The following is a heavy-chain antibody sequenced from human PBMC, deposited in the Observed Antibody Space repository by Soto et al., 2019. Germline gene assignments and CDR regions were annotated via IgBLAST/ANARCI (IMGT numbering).Heavy chain of an antibody. CDR1: GGTFSRYA. CDR3: ARGWEYDTIDYYYAY. V-gene: IGHV1-69*01. CDR2: MTPIFGTA. Sequence: QVQLIQSGAEVKKPGSSVKVSCKAYGGTFSRYAISWVRQAAGQGLEWMGGMTPIFGTANYAQKFQGRVASTADESTRTSYMELRSLRSGDTAVYYWARGWEYDTIDYYYAYWGQGTLITVSS. J-gene: IGHJ4*02. D-gene: IGHD3-22*01.